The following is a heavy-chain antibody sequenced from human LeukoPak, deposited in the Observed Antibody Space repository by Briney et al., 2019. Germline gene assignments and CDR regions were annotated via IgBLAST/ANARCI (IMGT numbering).Heavy chain of an antibody. CDR1: GYTFTGYY. CDR2: IIPIFGTA. V-gene: IGHV1-69*06. D-gene: IGHD3-22*01. Sequence: SVKVSCKASGYTFTGYYMHWVRQAPGQGLEWMGGIIPIFGTANYAQKFQGRVTITADKSTSTAYMELSSLRSEDTAVYYCARGRYYYDSSGNWCFDYWGQGTLVTVSS. CDR3: ARGRYYYDSSGNWCFDY. J-gene: IGHJ4*02.